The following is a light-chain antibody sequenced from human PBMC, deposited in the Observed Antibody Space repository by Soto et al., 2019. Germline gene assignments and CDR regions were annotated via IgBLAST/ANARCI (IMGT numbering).Light chain of an antibody. CDR1: QAIRND. V-gene: IGKV1-16*01. CDR3: QQYNSFPLT. J-gene: IGKJ5*01. CDR2: AAS. Sequence: DIQLTQSPSSLSASVGDRVTITCRASQAIRNDLVWFQQKPGKAPILLIYAASTLQSGVPPRFSGSGSGTDFTLTISSLQPEDFATYYCQQYNSFPLTFGQGTRLEIK.